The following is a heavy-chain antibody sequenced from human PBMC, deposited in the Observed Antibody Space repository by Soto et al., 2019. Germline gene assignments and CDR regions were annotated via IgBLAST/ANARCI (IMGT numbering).Heavy chain of an antibody. CDR1: EFTFSSYG. CDR3: AREVVITAAFDY. D-gene: IGHD3-22*01. CDR2: IKQDGSEK. Sequence: PGGSLRLSCAASEFTFSSYGMNWVRQAPGKGLEWVADIKQDGSEKYYADSVKGRFTISRDNAKNSLYLQMNSLRAEDTAVYYCAREVVITAAFDYWGQGTLVTVSS. J-gene: IGHJ4*02. V-gene: IGHV3-7*01.